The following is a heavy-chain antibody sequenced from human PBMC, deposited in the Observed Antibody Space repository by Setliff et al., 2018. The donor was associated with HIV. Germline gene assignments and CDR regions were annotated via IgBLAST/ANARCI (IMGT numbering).Heavy chain of an antibody. J-gene: IGHJ4*02. D-gene: IGHD2-15*01. CDR3: ARGRGGYFGGGRYYNLPYFDS. CDR2: IYPGDSDT. V-gene: IGHV5-51*01. CDR1: GYRFTSFW. Sequence: PGESLKISCKVSGYRFTSFWIAWVRQMPGKGLEWMGIIYPGDSDTRYNPSFEGQVTTSADKSIKTAFLQWRSLKTSDTAIYYCARGRGGYFGGGRYYNLPYFDSWGQGTLVTVSS.